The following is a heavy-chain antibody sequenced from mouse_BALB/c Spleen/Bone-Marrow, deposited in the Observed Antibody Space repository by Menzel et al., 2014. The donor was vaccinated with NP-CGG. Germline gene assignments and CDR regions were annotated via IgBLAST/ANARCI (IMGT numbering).Heavy chain of an antibody. CDR3: ARYGNYCYAMDY. J-gene: IGHJ4*01. V-gene: IGHV14-3*02. Sequence: EVQLQQSGAELVKPGASVKLSCTASGFNFKDTYMHWVKQRPEQGLEWIGRIDPENGNTKYDPKFQGKATITADKSSNTAYLQLSSLTSEDTAVYYCARYGNYCYAMDYWGQGTSVTVSS. CDR2: IDPENGNT. D-gene: IGHD2-1*01. CDR1: GFNFKDTY.